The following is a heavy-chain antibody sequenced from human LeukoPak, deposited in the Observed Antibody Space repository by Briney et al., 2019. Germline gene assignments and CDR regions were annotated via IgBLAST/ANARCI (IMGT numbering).Heavy chain of an antibody. CDR2: ISRSGGDT. D-gene: IGHD2/OR15-2a*01. CDR3: AKARFNSIPKEIDY. CDR1: GFTFSSDS. Sequence: PGGSLRLSCAASGFTFSSDSMTWVRQPPGKGLEWVAAISRSGGDTEYADSVKGRFTISRDNSKNTLYLQMNSVRAEDTAVYYCAKARFNSIPKEIDYWGQGTLVTVSS. J-gene: IGHJ4*02. V-gene: IGHV3-23*01.